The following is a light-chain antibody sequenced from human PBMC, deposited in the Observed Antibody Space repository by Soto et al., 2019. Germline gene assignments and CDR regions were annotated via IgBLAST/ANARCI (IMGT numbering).Light chain of an antibody. Sequence: DIQMTQSPSTLSASVGDRVTITCRASQSISSWLAWYQQRPGKAPKLLIHKASNLESGVPSRFSGSGSGTEFTLTISSLQPDDFATYYCQQYNSYPWTFGQGTKVDI. CDR1: QSISSW. J-gene: IGKJ1*01. CDR2: KAS. CDR3: QQYNSYPWT. V-gene: IGKV1-5*03.